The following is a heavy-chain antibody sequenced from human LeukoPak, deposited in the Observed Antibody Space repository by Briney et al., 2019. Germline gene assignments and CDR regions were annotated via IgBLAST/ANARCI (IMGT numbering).Heavy chain of an antibody. D-gene: IGHD3-16*02. CDR3: ARDGNSDYVWGSYRYTSVNDAFDI. Sequence: GASVKVSCKASGGTFSSYAISWVRQAPGQGREWMGRIIPIFGTANYAQKFQGRVTITTDESTSTAYMELSSLRSEDTAVYYCARDGNSDYVWGSYRYTSVNDAFDIWGQGTMVTVSS. CDR1: GGTFSSYA. V-gene: IGHV1-69*05. J-gene: IGHJ3*02. CDR2: IIPIFGTA.